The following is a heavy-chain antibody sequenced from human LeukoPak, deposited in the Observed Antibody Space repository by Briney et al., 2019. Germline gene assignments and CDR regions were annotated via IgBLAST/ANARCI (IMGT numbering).Heavy chain of an antibody. CDR2: VNADGGNT. Sequence: GGSLRLSCAASGFTFDNYRMSWVRQAPGKGLEWVSTVNADGGNTYYADSVKGRFTISRDNSKSTLILQMNSPRVEDTALYYCTKRVKYGGTWDHFADWGQGTLVTVSS. CDR3: TKRVKYGGTWDHFAD. V-gene: IGHV3-23*01. CDR1: GFTFDNYR. J-gene: IGHJ4*02. D-gene: IGHD1-26*01.